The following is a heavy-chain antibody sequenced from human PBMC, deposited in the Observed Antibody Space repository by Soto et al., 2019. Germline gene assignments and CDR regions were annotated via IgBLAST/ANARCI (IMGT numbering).Heavy chain of an antibody. CDR1: GFTFSSYG. J-gene: IGHJ4*02. CDR2: ISYDGSNK. Sequence: QVQLVESGGGVVQPGRSLRLSCAASGFTFSSYGMHWVRQAPGKGLEWVAVISYDGSNKYYADSVKGRFTISRDNSKNTLYLQMNSLRAEDTAVYYCAKDKGGSYGRCLDYWGQGTLVTVSS. D-gene: IGHD1-26*01. CDR3: AKDKGGSYGRCLDY. V-gene: IGHV3-30*18.